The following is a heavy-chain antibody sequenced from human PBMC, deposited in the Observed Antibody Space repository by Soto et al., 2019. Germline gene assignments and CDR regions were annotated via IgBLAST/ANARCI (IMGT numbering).Heavy chain of an antibody. CDR3: ARERSQGWSVRQGPYYFDY. D-gene: IGHD2-15*01. CDR2: TYYRSKWYN. J-gene: IGHJ4*02. CDR1: GDSVSSNSAA. V-gene: IGHV6-1*01. Sequence: QSQTLSLTCAISGDSVSSNSAAWNWIRQSPSRGLEWLGRTYYRSKWYNDYAVSVKSRITINPDTSKNQFSLQLNSVTPEDTAVYYCARERSQGWSVRQGPYYFDYWGQGTLVTVSS.